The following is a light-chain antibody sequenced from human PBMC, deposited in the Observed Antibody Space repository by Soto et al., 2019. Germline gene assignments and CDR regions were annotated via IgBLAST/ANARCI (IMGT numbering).Light chain of an antibody. J-gene: IGLJ1*01. CDR3: SSYTASNTRQIV. CDR2: DVS. Sequence: QSALTQPASVSGSPGQSITISCTGTSSDVGGYNYVSWYQHHPGKAPKLMIFDVSNRPSGVSNRFSGSKSGNTASLTISGLQPEDAADYSCSSYTASNTRQIVYGTRTKLTVL. V-gene: IGLV2-14*03. CDR1: SSDVGGYNY.